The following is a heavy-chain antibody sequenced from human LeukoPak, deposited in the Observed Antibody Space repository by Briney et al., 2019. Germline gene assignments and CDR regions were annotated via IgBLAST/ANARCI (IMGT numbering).Heavy chain of an antibody. CDR2: INTDGSTT. Sequence: GGSLRLSCAASGFTVSSNYMSWVRQAPGKGLVWVSRINTDGSTTRYADSVKGRFTISRDNAKNTLYLQMNSLRAEDTAVYYCARAGYGSGIYMDVWGKGTTVTISS. D-gene: IGHD3-10*01. CDR1: GFTVSSNY. J-gene: IGHJ6*03. CDR3: ARAGYGSGIYMDV. V-gene: IGHV3-74*01.